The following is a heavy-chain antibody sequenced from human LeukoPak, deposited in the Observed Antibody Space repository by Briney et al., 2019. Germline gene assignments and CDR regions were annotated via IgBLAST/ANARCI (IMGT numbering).Heavy chain of an antibody. Sequence: GGSLRLSCAASGFSFNNYPMHWVRQAPGKGLEWVATISSDGSDKYYADSVKGRFTLSRDNSKNKVYLQMSSLIVEDTAVYYCASDYCSSSSCQILDYWGQGTLVTVSS. CDR1: GFSFNNYP. D-gene: IGHD2-2*01. J-gene: IGHJ4*02. V-gene: IGHV3-30*04. CDR2: ISSDGSDK. CDR3: ASDYCSSSSCQILDY.